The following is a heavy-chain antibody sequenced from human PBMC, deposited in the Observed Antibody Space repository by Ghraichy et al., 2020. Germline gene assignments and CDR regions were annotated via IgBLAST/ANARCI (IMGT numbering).Heavy chain of an antibody. D-gene: IGHD2-15*01. CDR3: ARCGSGGGSCYWDY. Sequence: GGSLRLSCAASAFTFGRYAMSWVRQAPGKGLEWVSTINADSTYTYYADSARGRFTISRDNSKNTLYLQLNSLRAEDTAVYYCARCGSGGGSCYWDYWGQGTLVTVSS. V-gene: IGHV3-23*01. CDR2: INADSTYT. CDR1: AFTFGRYA. J-gene: IGHJ4*02.